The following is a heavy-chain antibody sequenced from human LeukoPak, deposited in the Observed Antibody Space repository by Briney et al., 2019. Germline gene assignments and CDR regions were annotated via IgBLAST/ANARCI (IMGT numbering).Heavy chain of an antibody. CDR2: IIPIFGTA. Sequence: SVKVSCKASGGTFSSYAISWVRQAPGQGLEWMGRIIPIFGTANYAQKFQGRVTITTDESTSTAYMELSSLRSEDPAVYYCAREGRYYDSSGYPSRFDYWRQGTLVTVSS. CDR3: AREGRYYDSSGYPSRFDY. V-gene: IGHV1-69*05. CDR1: GGTFSSYA. D-gene: IGHD3-22*01. J-gene: IGHJ4*02.